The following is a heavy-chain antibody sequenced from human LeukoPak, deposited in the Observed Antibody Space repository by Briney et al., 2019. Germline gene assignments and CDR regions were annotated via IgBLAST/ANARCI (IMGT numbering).Heavy chain of an antibody. V-gene: IGHV3-7*01. J-gene: IGHJ3*02. CDR3: ARGDFNDYGDYVDAFEI. CDR1: GFTFTGYW. Sequence: GGSLRLSCAASGFTFTGYWMSWVRQAPGKGLEWVANIKQDGSEKYYVDSVKGRFIISRDNAKNFLYLQMNSLRAEDTAVYYCARGDFNDYGDYVDAFEIWGQGTMVTVSA. D-gene: IGHD4-17*01. CDR2: IKQDGSEK.